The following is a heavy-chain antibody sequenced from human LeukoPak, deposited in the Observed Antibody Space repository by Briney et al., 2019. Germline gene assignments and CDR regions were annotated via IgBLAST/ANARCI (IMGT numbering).Heavy chain of an antibody. CDR1: GFPFNTYS. CDR3: ARNGGSRMYGGFDF. CDR2: ISSTSNYI. J-gene: IGHJ4*02. Sequence: GGSLRLSCVASGFPFNTYSMNWVRQAPGKGLEWVSSISSTSNYIYYADSVKGRFTISRDNAKKSLYLQMNSLRAEETAVYYCARNGGSRMYGGFDFWGPGTLVTVSS. D-gene: IGHD4/OR15-4a*01. V-gene: IGHV3-21*01.